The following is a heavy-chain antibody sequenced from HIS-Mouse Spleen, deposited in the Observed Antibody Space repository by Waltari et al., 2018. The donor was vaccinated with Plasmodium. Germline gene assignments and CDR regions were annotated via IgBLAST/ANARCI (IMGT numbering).Heavy chain of an antibody. CDR1: GFSFSSYW. Sequence: EVQLVESGGGLVQPGGSLRLSCAASGFSFSSYWVRWVRQAPGRGTGRLDNIKIDRSEKYYVYSVKGRFTITIDNANNPLKLQMNSLRAEDTAVYYCASSWYWYFDLWGRGTLVTVSS. CDR2: IKIDRSEK. D-gene: IGHD6-13*01. CDR3: ASSWYWYFDL. V-gene: IGHV3-7*01. J-gene: IGHJ2*01.